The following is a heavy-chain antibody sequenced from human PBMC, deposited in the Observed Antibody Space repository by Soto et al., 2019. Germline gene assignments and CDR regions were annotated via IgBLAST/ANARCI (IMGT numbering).Heavy chain of an antibody. J-gene: IGHJ6*02. CDR3: ARGPGHYSYYGMDV. Sequence: PSETLSLTCTVSGGSISSGDYYWSWIRQPPGKGLEWIGYIYYSGSTYYNPSLKSRVTISVDTSKNQFSLKLSSVTAADTAVYYCARGPGHYSYYGMDVWGQGTTVTVS. CDR1: GGSISSGDYY. CDR2: IYYSGST. V-gene: IGHV4-30-4*01.